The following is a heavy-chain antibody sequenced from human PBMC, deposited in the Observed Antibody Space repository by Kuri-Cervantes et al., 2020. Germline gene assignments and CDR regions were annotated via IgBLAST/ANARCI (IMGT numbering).Heavy chain of an antibody. Sequence: ASVKVSCKASGYTFTSYYMHWVRQAPGQGLEWMGIINPSGGSTSYAQKFQGRVTMTRDTSTSTVYMELSSLRSEDTAVYYCARDRADTIFRPGYYYYYMDVWGKGTTVTVSS. CDR3: ARDRADTIFRPGYYYYYMDV. J-gene: IGHJ6*03. CDR2: INPSGGST. CDR1: GYTFTSYY. D-gene: IGHD3-9*01. V-gene: IGHV1-46*01.